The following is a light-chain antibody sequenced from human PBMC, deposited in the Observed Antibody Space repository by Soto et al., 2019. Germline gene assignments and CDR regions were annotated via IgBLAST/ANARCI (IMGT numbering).Light chain of an antibody. CDR1: QSISSY. J-gene: IGKJ1*01. V-gene: IGKV1-39*01. Sequence: DIQMTQSPSTLSASAGDRVTITCRASQSISSYLNLYQQKPGKAPKLLIYAASSLQSGVPSRFSGSGSGTDFTLTISSLQPVDFATYYCQQSYSTPRTFGQGTKVDI. CDR3: QQSYSTPRT. CDR2: AAS.